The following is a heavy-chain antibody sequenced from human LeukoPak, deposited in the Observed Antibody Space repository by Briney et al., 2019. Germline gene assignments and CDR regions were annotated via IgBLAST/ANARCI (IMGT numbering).Heavy chain of an antibody. CDR3: ARDRIVGATTAFDV. CDR1: GYTFTSYG. CDR2: TSAYNGNT. V-gene: IGHV1-18*01. J-gene: IGHJ3*01. D-gene: IGHD1-26*01. Sequence: ASVKVSCKASGYTFTSYGISWVRQAPGQGLEWMGWTSAYNGNTNYAQKLQGRVTMTTDTSTSTAYMELSSLRSEDTAVYYCARDRIVGATTAFDVWGQGTMVTVSS.